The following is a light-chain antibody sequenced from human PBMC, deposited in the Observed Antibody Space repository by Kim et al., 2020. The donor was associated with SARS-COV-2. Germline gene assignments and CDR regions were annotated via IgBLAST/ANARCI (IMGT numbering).Light chain of an antibody. Sequence: SSELTQDPAVSVALGQTVRTTCQGDSLRSYYATWYQQKPGQAPIVVIYGKNNRPSGIPDRFSGSSSGEPASLTITGTQAGDEADYYCNSRGSNDNVLFGGGTKRTVL. CDR1: SLRSYY. CDR3: NSRGSNDNVL. J-gene: IGLJ2*01. CDR2: GKN. V-gene: IGLV3-19*01.